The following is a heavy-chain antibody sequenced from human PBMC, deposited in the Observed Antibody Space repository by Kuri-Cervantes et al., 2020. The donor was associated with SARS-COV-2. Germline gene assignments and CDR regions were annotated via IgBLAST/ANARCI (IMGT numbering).Heavy chain of an antibody. CDR1: GGTFSSYA. D-gene: IGHD6-19*01. CDR2: IIPIFGTA. J-gene: IGHJ5*02. Sequence: SVTVSCKASGGTFSSYAISWVRQAPGQGLEWMGGIIPIFGTANYAQNVQGRVTITPDESTSTAYMELSSLRSEDTAVYYCAKERAVASDQWGQGTLVTVSS. V-gene: IGHV1-69*13. CDR3: AKERAVASDQ.